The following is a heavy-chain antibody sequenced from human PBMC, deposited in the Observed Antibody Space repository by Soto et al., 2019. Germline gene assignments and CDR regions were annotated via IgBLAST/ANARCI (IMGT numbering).Heavy chain of an antibody. D-gene: IGHD3-10*01. CDR1: GGSISSGGYS. CDR3: ARDTGYYGSGHGDYFDY. CDR2: IYHSGST. Sequence: QLQLQESGSGLVKPSQTLSLTCAVSGGSISSGGYSGSWIRQPPGKGLEWIGYIYHSGSTYYNPSLKSRVTISVDRSKNQFSLKLSSVTAADTAVYYCARDTGYYGSGHGDYFDYWGQGTLVTVSS. J-gene: IGHJ4*02. V-gene: IGHV4-30-2*01.